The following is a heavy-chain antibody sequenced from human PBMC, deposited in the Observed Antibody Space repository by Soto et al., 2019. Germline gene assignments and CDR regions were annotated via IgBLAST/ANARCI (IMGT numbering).Heavy chain of an antibody. D-gene: IGHD6-13*01. Sequence: SEALSLTCAVYGGSFSGYYWSWIRQPPGKGLEWIGEINHSGSTNYNPSLKSRVTISVDTSKNQFSLKLSSVTAADTAVYYCARGIIAALNWFDPWGQGTLVTVSS. CDR3: ARGIIAALNWFDP. CDR2: INHSGST. V-gene: IGHV4-34*01. CDR1: GGSFSGYY. J-gene: IGHJ5*02.